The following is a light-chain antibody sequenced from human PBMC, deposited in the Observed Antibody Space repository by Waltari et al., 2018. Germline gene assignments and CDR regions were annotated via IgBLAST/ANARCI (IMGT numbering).Light chain of an antibody. CDR2: AAS. J-gene: IGKJ4*01. V-gene: IGKV1-39*01. Sequence: DIQMTQSPSSLSASVGDRVTITCRASQSISVFLNLYQQTPGKAPKLLIYAASTLHIGVPSRFSGSGSGTDFTLTINNLQPEDFATYSCQQSYSTPLTFGGGTRVEIK. CDR1: QSISVF. CDR3: QQSYSTPLT.